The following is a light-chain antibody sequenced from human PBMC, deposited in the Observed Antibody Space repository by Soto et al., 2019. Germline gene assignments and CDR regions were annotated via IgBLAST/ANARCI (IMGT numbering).Light chain of an antibody. CDR3: QSYDSSLSGPVV. CDR2: GNS. Sequence: QSVLTQPPSVSGVPGQRVTISCTGGSSNIGAGYDVHWYHQLPGTAPKLLIYGNSNRPSGVPDRFSGSKSGTSASLAITGLQAEDEADYYCQSYDSSLSGPVVFGGGTKLTVL. CDR1: SSNIGAGYD. V-gene: IGLV1-40*01. J-gene: IGLJ2*01.